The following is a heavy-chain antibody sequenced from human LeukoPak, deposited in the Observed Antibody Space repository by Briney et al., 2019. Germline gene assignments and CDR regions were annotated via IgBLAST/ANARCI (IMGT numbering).Heavy chain of an antibody. V-gene: IGHV4-34*01. CDR2: INHSGST. CDR3: ARHGLIATINAYFDY. Sequence: PSETLSLTCAVYGGSFSGYYWSWIRQPPGKGLEWIGEINHSGSTYYNPSLKSRVTISVDTSKNQFSLKLSSVTAADTAVYYCARHGLIATINAYFDYWGQGTLVTVSS. J-gene: IGHJ4*02. CDR1: GGSFSGYY. D-gene: IGHD5-24*01.